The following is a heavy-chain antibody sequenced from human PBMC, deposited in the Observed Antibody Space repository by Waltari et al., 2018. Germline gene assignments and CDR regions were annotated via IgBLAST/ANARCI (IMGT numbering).Heavy chain of an antibody. V-gene: IGHV3-23*04. D-gene: IGHD3-10*01. CDR1: GFTFSSYA. J-gene: IGHJ5*02. CDR2: ISGSGVGT. Sequence: EVQLEESGGGLVQPGGVLRLYCAASGFTFSSYAMRWVRQAPGKGLEWVSGISGSGVGTYYADSVKGRFNISRDNSRNTLDLQMNSLRAEDTAVYYCAKGGGYFGSGTYYKNNWFDPWGQGTRVTVSS. CDR3: AKGGGYFGSGTYYKNNWFDP.